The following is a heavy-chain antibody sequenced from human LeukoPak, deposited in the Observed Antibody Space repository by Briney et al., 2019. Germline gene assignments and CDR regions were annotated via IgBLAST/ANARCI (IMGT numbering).Heavy chain of an antibody. Sequence: GGSLRRSCVASGFTFSTYWMNWVRQAPGKGLERVGTISPDGSDKYYVDSVKGRFTISRDNAKTSLYLQINSLRADDTALYFCARGIVVVVGASDHFDYWGQGTLITVSS. V-gene: IGHV3-7*01. CDR1: GFTFSTYW. CDR3: ARGIVVVVGASDHFDY. CDR2: ISPDGSDK. J-gene: IGHJ4*02. D-gene: IGHD2-15*01.